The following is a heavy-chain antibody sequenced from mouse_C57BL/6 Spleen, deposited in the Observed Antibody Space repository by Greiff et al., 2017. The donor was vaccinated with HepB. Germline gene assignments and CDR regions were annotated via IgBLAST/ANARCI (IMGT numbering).Heavy chain of an antibody. CDR1: GYAFTSSW. D-gene: IGHD2-14*01. CDR3: ARSYYRGDYFDY. Sequence: VQLQQSGPELVKPGASVKISCKASGYAFTSSWMNWVKQRPGKGLEWIGRIYPGDGDTNYNGKFKGKATLTADKSSSTAYMQLSSLTSEDSAVYFCARSYYRGDYFDYWGQGTTLTVSS. CDR2: IYPGDGDT. V-gene: IGHV1-82*01. J-gene: IGHJ2*01.